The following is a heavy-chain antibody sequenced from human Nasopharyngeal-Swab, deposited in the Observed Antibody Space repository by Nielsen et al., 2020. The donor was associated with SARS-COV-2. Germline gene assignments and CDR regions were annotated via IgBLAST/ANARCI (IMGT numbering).Heavy chain of an antibody. D-gene: IGHD3-22*01. V-gene: IGHV3-48*03. CDR3: AREERTPMIVVVIAYAFDI. J-gene: IGHJ3*02. CDR1: GFTFSSYD. Sequence: GGSLRLSCSASGFTFSSYDMNWVRQSPGKGLEWVSYISSIGSTIYYADSVKGRFTISRDNAKNSLYLQMNSLRAEDTAVYYCAREERTPMIVVVIAYAFDIWGQGTMVTVSS. CDR2: ISSIGSTI.